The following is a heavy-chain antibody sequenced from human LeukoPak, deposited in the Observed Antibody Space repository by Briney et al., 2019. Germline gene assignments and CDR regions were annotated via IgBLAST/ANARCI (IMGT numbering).Heavy chain of an antibody. Sequence: GGSLRLSCAASGFTFSSYAMHWVRQAPGKGLEWVAVISYDGSNKYYADSVKGRFNISRDNSKNTLYLQMNSLRAEDTAVYYCARDRIAARADYFDYWGQGTLVTVSS. CDR1: GFTFSSYA. CDR2: ISYDGSNK. V-gene: IGHV3-30-3*01. D-gene: IGHD6-6*01. J-gene: IGHJ4*02. CDR3: ARDRIAARADYFDY.